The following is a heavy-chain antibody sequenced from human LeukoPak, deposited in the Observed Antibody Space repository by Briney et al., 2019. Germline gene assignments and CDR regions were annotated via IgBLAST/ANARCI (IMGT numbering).Heavy chain of an antibody. CDR3: ARSRLGEFDP. CDR1: GFAFSSYS. CDR2: ISSSSSYI. D-gene: IGHD3-16*01. V-gene: IGHV3-21*01. J-gene: IGHJ5*02. Sequence: PGGSLRLSCAASGFAFSSYSMNWVRQAPGKGLEWVSSISSSSSYIYYADSVKGRFTISRDNAKNSLYLQMNSLRAEDTAVYYCARSRLGEFDPWGQGTLVTVSS.